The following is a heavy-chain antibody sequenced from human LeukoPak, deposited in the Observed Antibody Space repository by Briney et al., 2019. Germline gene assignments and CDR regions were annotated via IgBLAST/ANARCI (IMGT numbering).Heavy chain of an antibody. V-gene: IGHV1-2*02. CDR2: INPNNGDT. J-gene: IGHJ4*02. CDR1: GYSFTGYY. D-gene: IGHD3-22*01. CDR3: ARHYFDNSGPSGY. Sequence: ASVKVSCKAPGYSFTGYYIQWVRQAPGQGLEWMGWINPNNGDTNFAQKFQGRVTMTRDTSMSTAYMEVSSLRSDDTAVYYCARHYFDNSGPSGYWGQGTLVTVSS.